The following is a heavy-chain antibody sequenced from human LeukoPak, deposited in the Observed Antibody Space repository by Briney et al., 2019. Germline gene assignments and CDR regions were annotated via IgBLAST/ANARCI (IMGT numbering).Heavy chain of an antibody. CDR3: AREPYYYGSGSYIDC. CDR1: RGSISSYY. V-gene: IGHV4-59*01. J-gene: IGHJ4*02. CDR2: IYYSENT. Sequence: SETLSLTCTVSRGSISSYYWSWIRQPPGKGLDWIGYIYYSENTYYTPSLKSRVTISVDTSKNQFSLKLSSVTAADTAVYYCAREPYYYGSGSYIDCWGQGTLVTVSS. D-gene: IGHD3-10*01.